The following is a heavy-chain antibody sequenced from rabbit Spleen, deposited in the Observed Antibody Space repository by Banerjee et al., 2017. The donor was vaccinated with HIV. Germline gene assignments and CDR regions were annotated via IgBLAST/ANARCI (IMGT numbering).Heavy chain of an antibody. V-gene: IGHV1S45*01. CDR2: INIATGKS. CDR1: GFSFGDRDV. Sequence: QEQLVESGGGLVQPEGSLTLTCTASGFSFGDRDVMCWVRQAPGKGLEWIACINIATGKSVYASWVSGRFIMSRTSSTTVTLQMTSLTAADTATYFCARDLVAVIGWNFNLWGQGTLVTVS. D-gene: IGHD1-1*01. CDR3: ARDLVAVIGWNFNL. J-gene: IGHJ4*01.